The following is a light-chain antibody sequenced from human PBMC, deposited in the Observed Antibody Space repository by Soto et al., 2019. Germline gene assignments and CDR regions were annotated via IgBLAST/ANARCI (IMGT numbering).Light chain of an antibody. Sequence: EIVLRQSPGTLSLSPGEGATLSCRASQSVSSSYLAWYQQKPGQAPRLLIYGASSRATGIPDRFSGSGSGTDFTLTIRRLEPEDFAVYYCQQYGSLITFGQGTRLEIK. CDR2: GAS. CDR1: QSVSSSY. CDR3: QQYGSLIT. V-gene: IGKV3-20*01. J-gene: IGKJ5*01.